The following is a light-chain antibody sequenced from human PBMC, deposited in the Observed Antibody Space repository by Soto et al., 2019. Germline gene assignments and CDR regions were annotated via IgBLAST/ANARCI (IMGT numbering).Light chain of an antibody. CDR1: QSIRSY. CDR2: DAS. V-gene: IGKV1-33*01. CDR3: QQYSHLIT. J-gene: IGKJ5*01. Sequence: DIQMTQSPSSLSASVGDRVTITCRASQSIRSYLNWYQQTLGKAPNLLIYDASNLETGVPSRFSGSGSGTDFTFTISSLQPEDTATYYCQQYSHLITFGQGTRLEIK.